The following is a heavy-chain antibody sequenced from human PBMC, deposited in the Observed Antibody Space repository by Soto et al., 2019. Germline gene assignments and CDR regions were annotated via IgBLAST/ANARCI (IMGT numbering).Heavy chain of an antibody. CDR3: ANMGPRYEIAVAGTGY. D-gene: IGHD6-19*01. J-gene: IGHJ4*02. CDR2: ISGSGGST. Sequence: GGSLRLSCAASGFTFSSYAMSWVRQAPGKGLEWVSAISGSGGSTYYADSVKGRFTISRDNSKNTLYLQMNSLRAEDTAVYYCANMGPRYEIAVAGTGYWGQGTLVTVSS. CDR1: GFTFSSYA. V-gene: IGHV3-23*01.